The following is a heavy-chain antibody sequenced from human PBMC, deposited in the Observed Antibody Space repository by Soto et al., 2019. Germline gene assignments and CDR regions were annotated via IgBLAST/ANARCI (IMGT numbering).Heavy chain of an antibody. D-gene: IGHD6-13*01. CDR2: MKPSSGDS. CDR1: GYTFITND. J-gene: IGHJ5*02. V-gene: IGHV1-8*01. Sequence: ASVKVSCKASGYTFITNDINWVRQASGQGLEWMGWMKPSSGDSGSDPDFQGRITMTRDTATSTAYMELSSLKFEDTAVYYCARGGPAAGFDLWGQGSLVTVSS. CDR3: ARGGPAAGFDL.